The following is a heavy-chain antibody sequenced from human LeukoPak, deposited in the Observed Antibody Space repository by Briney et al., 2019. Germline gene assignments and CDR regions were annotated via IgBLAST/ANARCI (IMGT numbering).Heavy chain of an antibody. J-gene: IGHJ4*02. CDR1: GFTFSSYE. CDR2: IWYDGSNE. D-gene: IGHD1-1*01. V-gene: IGHV3-33*08. Sequence: PEGSLRLSCAASGFTFSSYEMNWVRQAPGKGLEWVAVIWYDGSNEYYGDSVKGRFTISRDNSKNTLSLQLTSLRAEDTAVYYCAREDLERAAPFDYWGQGTLVTVSS. CDR3: AREDLERAAPFDY.